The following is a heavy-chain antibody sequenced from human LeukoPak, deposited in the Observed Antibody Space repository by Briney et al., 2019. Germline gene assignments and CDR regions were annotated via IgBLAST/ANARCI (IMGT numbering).Heavy chain of an antibody. CDR2: IYYSGST. Sequence: PSETLSLTCTVSGGSISSYYWSWIRQPPGKGLEWIGYIYYSGSTNYNPSLKSRVTISVDTSKNQFSLKLSSVTAADTAVYYYARGSSPLHWYYWGQGTLVTVSS. V-gene: IGHV4-59*01. CDR3: ARGSSPLHWYY. D-gene: IGHD6-13*01. CDR1: GGSISSYY. J-gene: IGHJ4*02.